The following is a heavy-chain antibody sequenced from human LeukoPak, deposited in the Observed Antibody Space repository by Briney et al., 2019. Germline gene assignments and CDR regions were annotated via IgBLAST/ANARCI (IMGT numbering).Heavy chain of an antibody. CDR2: IKQDGSEK. D-gene: IGHD2-2*01. J-gene: IGHJ3*02. CDR1: GFTFSSYW. Sequence: GGSLRLSCAASGFTFSSYWMSWVRQAPGKGLEWVANIKQDGSEKYYVGSVKGRFTISRDNAKNSLYLQMNSLRAEDTAVYYCAREFGYQLEDAFDIWGQGTMVTVSS. V-gene: IGHV3-7*03. CDR3: AREFGYQLEDAFDI.